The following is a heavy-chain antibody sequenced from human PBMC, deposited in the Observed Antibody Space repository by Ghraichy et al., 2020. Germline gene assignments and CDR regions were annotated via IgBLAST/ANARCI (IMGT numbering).Heavy chain of an antibody. CDR3: ARIGYSSSSLDS. J-gene: IGHJ4*02. CDR2: IKQDGSTI. CDR1: GFTFSNYW. V-gene: IGHV3-7*01. D-gene: IGHD6-6*01. Sequence: GESLNISCAASGFTFSNYWMSWVRQAPGKGLEWVANIKQDGSTIYYVDSVRGRFTISRDNAKNSLYLQMNSLRAEEDSAVYYCARIGYSSSSLDSWGQGTLVTVSS.